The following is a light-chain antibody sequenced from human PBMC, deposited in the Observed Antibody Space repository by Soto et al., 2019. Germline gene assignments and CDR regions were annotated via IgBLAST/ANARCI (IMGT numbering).Light chain of an antibody. V-gene: IGKV3-15*01. CDR2: GAS. CDR3: HQYNNCPPLT. CDR1: QSVSSN. J-gene: IGKJ4*01. Sequence: EIVMTQSPATLSVSPGERATLSCRASQSVSSNLAWYPQKPGQAPRLLIYGASTRSTGIPARFSGRGSGTEFTITISSLQSEDFAVYYCHQYNNCPPLTFGGGTKVEIK.